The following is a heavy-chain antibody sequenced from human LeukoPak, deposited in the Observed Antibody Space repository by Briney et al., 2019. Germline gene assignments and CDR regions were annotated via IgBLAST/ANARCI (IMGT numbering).Heavy chain of an antibody. CDR3: ARVLRFFGSLGWFDP. V-gene: IGHV4-59*08. Sequence: MTSETLSLTCTVSGGSIGSYFWSWLRQPPGKGLEWIGYIYYTGGTTYNPSLKSRVTISVDTSKNQFSLKLTSVTAADTAVYYCARVLRFFGSLGWFDPWGQGTLVTVSS. D-gene: IGHD3-3*01. J-gene: IGHJ5*02. CDR2: IYYTGGT. CDR1: GGSIGSYF.